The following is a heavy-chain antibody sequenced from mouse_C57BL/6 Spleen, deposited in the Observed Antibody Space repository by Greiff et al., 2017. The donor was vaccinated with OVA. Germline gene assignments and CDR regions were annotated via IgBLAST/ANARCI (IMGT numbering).Heavy chain of an antibody. J-gene: IGHJ1*03. CDR1: GYTFTSYW. V-gene: IGHV1-53*01. CDR2: INPSNGGT. D-gene: IGHD1-1*02. Sequence: QVQLQQPGTELVKPGASVKLSCKASGYTFTSYWMHWVKQRPGQGLEWIGNINPSNGGTNYNEKFKSKATLTVDKSSSTAYMQLSSLTSEDAAVYDCASRGSPYWYFDVWGTGTTVTVSS. CDR3: ASRGSPYWYFDV.